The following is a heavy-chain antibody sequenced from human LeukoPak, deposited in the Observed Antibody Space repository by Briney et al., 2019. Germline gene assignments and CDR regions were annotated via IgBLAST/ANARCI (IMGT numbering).Heavy chain of an antibody. V-gene: IGHV3-23*01. CDR3: AKAETNYDILTGYYYYYMDV. CDR2: ISGSGGST. CDR1: GFTFSSYA. Sequence: GGSLRLSCAASGFTFSSYAMSWVRQAPGKGLEWVSAISGSGGSTYYADSVRGRFTISRDNSKNTLYLQMNSLRAEDTAVYYCAKAETNYDILTGYYYYYMDVWGKGTTVTVSS. J-gene: IGHJ6*03. D-gene: IGHD3-9*01.